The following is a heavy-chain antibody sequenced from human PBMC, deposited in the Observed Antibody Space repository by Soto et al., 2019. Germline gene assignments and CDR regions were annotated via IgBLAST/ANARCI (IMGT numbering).Heavy chain of an antibody. J-gene: IGHJ4*02. D-gene: IGHD3-22*01. CDR2: ISSSSSTI. Sequence: GGSLGLSCAAYGFSFSSYSMKWVRQAPGKGLEWVSYISSSSSTIYYADSVKGRFTISRDNAKNSLYLQMNSLRAEDTAVYYCARDLLDMDYDSSGYYGYWGQGTLVTVSS. V-gene: IGHV3-48*01. CDR3: ARDLLDMDYDSSGYYGY. CDR1: GFSFSSYS.